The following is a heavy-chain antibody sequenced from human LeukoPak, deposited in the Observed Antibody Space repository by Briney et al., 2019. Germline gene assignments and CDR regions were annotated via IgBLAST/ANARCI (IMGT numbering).Heavy chain of an antibody. CDR1: GGSISSYY. D-gene: IGHD6-13*01. J-gene: IGHJ4*02. Sequence: SETLSLTCTVSGGSISSYYWSWIRQPPGKGLEWMGYIYYSGSTNYNPPLKSRVAISVDTSKNQFSLKLSSVTAADTAVYYCARVGTILSIAAAAYYFDYWGQGTLVTVSS. V-gene: IGHV4-59*01. CDR2: IYYSGST. CDR3: ARVGTILSIAAAAYYFDY.